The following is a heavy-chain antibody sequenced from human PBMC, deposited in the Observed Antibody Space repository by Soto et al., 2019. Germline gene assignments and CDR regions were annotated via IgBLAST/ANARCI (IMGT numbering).Heavy chain of an antibody. V-gene: IGHV3-15*07. CDR1: GFTVKNAW. CDR3: PTGYIVGAVASTDFDY. Sequence: EAHLVESGGVCVKPGGSLRLSSSASGFTVKNAWFNWVRQAPVQGLEWVGRVRSKAAGGTIEYAAPVKSRFSISRDDSKTMLYLQMNRRTTEDTALDYCPTGYIVGAVASTDFDYWGRGTLVTVSS. J-gene: IGHJ4*02. CDR2: VRSKAAGGTI. D-gene: IGHD2-15*01.